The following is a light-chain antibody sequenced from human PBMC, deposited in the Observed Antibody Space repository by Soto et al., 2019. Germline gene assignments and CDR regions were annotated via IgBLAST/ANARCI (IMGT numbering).Light chain of an antibody. V-gene: IGKV1-39*01. CDR2: AAS. CDR3: QQSYTTLSIT. Sequence: DIQMTQSPSSLSASVGDRVTITCRASESISRHLNWYQQKPGKAPNLLIYAASSLQNGVPSRFRGDGSGTDFTLIISNLQPEDFATYYCQQSYTTLSITFGQGTRLEIK. J-gene: IGKJ5*01. CDR1: ESISRH.